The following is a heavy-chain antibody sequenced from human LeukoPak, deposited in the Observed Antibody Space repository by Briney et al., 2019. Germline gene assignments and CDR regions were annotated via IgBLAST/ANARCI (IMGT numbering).Heavy chain of an antibody. CDR3: ARANGGGLDY. D-gene: IGHD3-10*01. J-gene: IGHJ4*02. CDR1: GYTFSTYY. Sequence: TSVKVSCKTSGYTFSTYYMHWVRQAPGQGLEWLGIIHPTDGSTSYTQKIQGRVTMTRDTATGTVYLELSSLRSEDTAVYWCARANGGGLDYWGQGTLITVSS. V-gene: IGHV1-46*01. CDR2: IHPTDGST.